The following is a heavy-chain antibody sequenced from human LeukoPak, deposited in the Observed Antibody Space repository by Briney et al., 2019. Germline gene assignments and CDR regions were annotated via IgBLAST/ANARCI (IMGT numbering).Heavy chain of an antibody. J-gene: IGHJ6*03. CDR3: ARVAAAVWINYYYYYMDV. Sequence: GGSLRLSCAASGFTFGSYWMSWVRQAPGKGLEWVANIKQDGSEKYYVDSVKGRFTISRDNAKNSLYLQMNSLRAEDTAVYYCARVAAAVWINYYYYYMDVWGKGTTVTISS. CDR1: GFTFGSYW. V-gene: IGHV3-7*01. D-gene: IGHD6-13*01. CDR2: IKQDGSEK.